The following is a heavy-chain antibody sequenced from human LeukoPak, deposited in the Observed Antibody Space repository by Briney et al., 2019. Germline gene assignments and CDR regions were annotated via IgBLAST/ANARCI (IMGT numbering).Heavy chain of an antibody. D-gene: IGHD6-19*01. V-gene: IGHV1-2*02. CDR2: INADSGAT. Sequence: ASVKVSCKASGYTFTDYFIHWVRQAPGQGLEWMGWINADSGATNYAEKFQGRVTMTRDTSISTAYMEVSGLRPDDTAVFYCARDTAPAGHWLLDYWGPGTLVTVSS. CDR1: GYTFTDYF. J-gene: IGHJ4*02. CDR3: ARDTAPAGHWLLDY.